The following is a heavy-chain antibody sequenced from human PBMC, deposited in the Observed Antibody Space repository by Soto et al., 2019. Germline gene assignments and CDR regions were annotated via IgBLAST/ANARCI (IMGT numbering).Heavy chain of an antibody. D-gene: IGHD1-26*01. CDR2: IIPIFGTT. CDR3: ARTYYQWEALHYFDF. J-gene: IGHJ4*02. V-gene: IGHV1-69*01. Sequence: QVQLVQSGAEVKKPGSSVKVSCTASGGTFSRYGFTWVRQAPGQGFQWMGGIIPIFGTTHYEQNFQGRLSITADESTSTVYMELSSLRSDDTAIYFCARTYYQWEALHYFDFWGQGTLFTVSS. CDR1: GGTFSRYG.